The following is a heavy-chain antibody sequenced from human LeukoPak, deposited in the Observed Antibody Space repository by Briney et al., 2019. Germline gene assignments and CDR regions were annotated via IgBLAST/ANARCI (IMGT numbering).Heavy chain of an antibody. CDR3: ARGRGSSWSFDY. Sequence: SETLSLTCTVSGGSISSSSYYWGWIRQPPGKGLEWIGSIYYSGSTYYNPSLKSRVTISVDTSKNQFSLKLSSVTAADTAVYYCARGRGSSWSFDYWGQGTLVTVSS. D-gene: IGHD6-13*01. CDR2: IYYSGST. CDR1: GGSISSSSYY. V-gene: IGHV4-39*07. J-gene: IGHJ4*02.